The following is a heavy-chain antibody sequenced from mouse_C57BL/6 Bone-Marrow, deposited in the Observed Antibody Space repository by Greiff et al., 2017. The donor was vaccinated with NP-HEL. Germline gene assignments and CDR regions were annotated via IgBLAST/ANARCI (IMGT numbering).Heavy chain of an antibody. CDR2: INPYNGGT. D-gene: IGHD1-1*01. V-gene: IGHV1-19*01. J-gene: IGHJ3*01. CDR3: ARSPFITLEAY. Sequence: VQLQQSGPVLVKPGASVKMSCKASGYTFTDYYMNWVKQSHGKSLEWIGVINPYNGGTSYNQKFKGKATLTADKSSSTAYMELRSLTSEDSAVYFCARSPFITLEAYWGQGTLVTVSA. CDR1: GYTFTDYY.